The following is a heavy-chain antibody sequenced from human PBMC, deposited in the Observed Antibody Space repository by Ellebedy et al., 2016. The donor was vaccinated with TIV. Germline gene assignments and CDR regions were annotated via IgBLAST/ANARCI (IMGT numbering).Heavy chain of an antibody. Sequence: GESLKISXAASGFTFSSYAMSWVRQAPGKGLEWVSAISGSGGSTYYADSVKGRFTISRDNSKNTLYLQMNSLRAEDTAVYYCAKDCYYDSSGYREYFDYWGQGTLVTVSS. CDR2: ISGSGGST. J-gene: IGHJ4*02. CDR3: AKDCYYDSSGYREYFDY. D-gene: IGHD3-22*01. CDR1: GFTFSSYA. V-gene: IGHV3-23*01.